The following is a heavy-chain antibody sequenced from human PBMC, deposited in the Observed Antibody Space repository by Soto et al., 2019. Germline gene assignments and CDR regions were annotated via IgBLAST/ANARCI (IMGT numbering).Heavy chain of an antibody. CDR3: AREGGPMYSSGSYYFDY. J-gene: IGHJ4*02. CDR1: GGTFSSYA. D-gene: IGHD6-19*01. CDR2: IIPIFGTA. V-gene: IGHV1-69*01. Sequence: QVQLVQSGAEVKKPGSSVKVSCKASGGTFSSYAISWVRQAPGQGLEWMGGIIPIFGTANYAQKFQGRVTITADESTSTAYMELSSLRSEDTAVYYCAREGGPMYSSGSYYFDYWGQGTLVTVSS.